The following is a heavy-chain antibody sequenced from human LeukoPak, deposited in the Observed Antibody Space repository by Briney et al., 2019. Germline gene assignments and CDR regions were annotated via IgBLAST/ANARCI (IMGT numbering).Heavy chain of an antibody. D-gene: IGHD3-10*01. CDR3: AKDGWGRESFGELCYFDY. CDR2: IRYDGSNK. CDR1: GFTFSSYG. J-gene: IGHJ4*02. Sequence: GGSLRLSCAASGFTFSSYGMHWVRQAPGKGLEWVAFIRYDGSNKYYADSVKGRFTISRDNSKNKLYLKMNSLRAEDTAVYYCAKDGWGRESFGELCYFDYWGQGALVTVSS. V-gene: IGHV3-30*02.